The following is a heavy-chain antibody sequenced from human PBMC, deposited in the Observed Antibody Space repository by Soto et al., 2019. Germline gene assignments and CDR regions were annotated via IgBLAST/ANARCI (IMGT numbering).Heavy chain of an antibody. J-gene: IGHJ4*02. Sequence: QVQVVESGGGLVKPGGSLRLSCAASGFTFSDYYMNWIRQAPGKGLEWVSYISSSSDYTKYADSVKGRFTISRDNAKSSLYLQMNSLRAEDTAVYYCARGGVRGTTSRGQVYNWGQGTLVIVSS. D-gene: IGHD1-7*01. CDR1: GFTFSDYY. V-gene: IGHV3-11*06. CDR3: ARGGVRGTTSRGQVYN. CDR2: ISSSSDYT.